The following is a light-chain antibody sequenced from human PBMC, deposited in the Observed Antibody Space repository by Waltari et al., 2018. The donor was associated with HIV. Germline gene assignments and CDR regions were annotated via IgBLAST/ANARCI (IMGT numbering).Light chain of an antibody. V-gene: IGLV1-44*01. CDR2: SNN. J-gene: IGLJ3*02. Sequence: QSELTQPPSASGTPGQTVTISCSGSRSNIGSNTVNWYQHLPGTAPKLLIYSNNVRPSGVPDRFSGFKSGTSASLAISGLQSQDEADYYCTTWDDSLNVLVFGGGTEVTVL. CDR3: TTWDDSLNVLV. CDR1: RSNIGSNT.